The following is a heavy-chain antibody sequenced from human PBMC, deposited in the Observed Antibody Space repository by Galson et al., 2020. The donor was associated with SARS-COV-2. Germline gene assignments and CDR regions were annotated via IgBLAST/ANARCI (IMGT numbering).Heavy chain of an antibody. V-gene: IGHV3-49*03. J-gene: IGHJ4*02. Sequence: GESLKISCTASGFNFGDYGLSWFRQAPGKGLEWVGVIRSKTYGAPPDYAASVEGRFSISRDDSNNIAYLQMNFLKTEDTAVYYCSRLRAGYNSYLNYWGQGTLVTVSP. D-gene: IGHD5-12*01. CDR1: GFNFGDYG. CDR2: IRSKTYGAPP. CDR3: SRLRAGYNSYLNY.